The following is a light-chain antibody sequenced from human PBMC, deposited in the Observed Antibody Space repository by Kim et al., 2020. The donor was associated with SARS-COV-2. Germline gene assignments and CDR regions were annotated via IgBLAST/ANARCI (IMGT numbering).Light chain of an antibody. J-gene: IGLJ2*01. Sequence: SYELTQPASVSVAPGQTARITCGGDNIGDYRVHWYQQKPGQAPLLVIYYDTDRPSGIPERFSGSNSGTTVTLTISSVEAGDEADYYCQVWHTGGDRVVFGGGPQLTVL. V-gene: IGLV3-21*01. CDR2: YDT. CDR1: NIGDYR. CDR3: QVWHTGGDRVV.